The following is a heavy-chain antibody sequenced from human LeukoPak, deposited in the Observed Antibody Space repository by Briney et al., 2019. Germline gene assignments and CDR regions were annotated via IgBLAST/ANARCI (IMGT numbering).Heavy chain of an antibody. V-gene: IGHV3-48*03. CDR2: ISPTGTIL. Sequence: GGSLRLSCEASGFPFNTYEMNWVRQAPGKGLEWLSYISPTGTILYYADSIKGRFTTSRDNAKNTVPLQMNSLRVGDTAVYYCARGGYSGAHNHWGQGTLVTVSS. CDR1: GFPFNTYE. D-gene: IGHD5-12*01. CDR3: ARGGYSGAHNH. J-gene: IGHJ5*02.